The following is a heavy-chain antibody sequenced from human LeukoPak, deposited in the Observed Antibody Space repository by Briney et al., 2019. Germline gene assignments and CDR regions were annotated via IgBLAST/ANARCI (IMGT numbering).Heavy chain of an antibody. Sequence: SETLSLTCTVSAYSINNGYYWGWIRQPPGKGLEWIGNIYHSGSTYYNPSLKSRVTISVDTSKNQFSLKLSSVTAADTAVYYCARALPYDYVWGSYRKNYYFDYWGQGTLVTVSS. CDR1: AYSINNGYY. CDR2: IYHSGST. V-gene: IGHV4-38-2*02. D-gene: IGHD3-16*02. J-gene: IGHJ4*02. CDR3: ARALPYDYVWGSYRKNYYFDY.